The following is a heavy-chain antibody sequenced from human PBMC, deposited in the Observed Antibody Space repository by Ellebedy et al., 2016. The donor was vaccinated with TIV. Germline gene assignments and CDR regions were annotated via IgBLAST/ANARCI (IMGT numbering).Heavy chain of an antibody. J-gene: IGHJ4*02. Sequence: GESLKISCAASGFTFSLNWMYWVRQAPGKGLEWVANIKEDGSEEYYVDSVKGRFTISRDNSKNTLYLQMNSLRAEDTAVYYCAKDMNIAAAGMVYFDYWGQGNLVTVSS. CDR2: IKEDGSEE. CDR1: GFTFSLNW. D-gene: IGHD6-13*01. V-gene: IGHV3-7*03. CDR3: AKDMNIAAAGMVYFDY.